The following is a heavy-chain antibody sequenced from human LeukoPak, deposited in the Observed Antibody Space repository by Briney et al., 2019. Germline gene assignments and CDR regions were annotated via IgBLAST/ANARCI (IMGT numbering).Heavy chain of an antibody. D-gene: IGHD6-19*01. V-gene: IGHV4-39*07. CDR3: ARGKWLVLTY. CDR2: IYHSGST. Sequence: PSETLSLTCTVSGGSISSSSYYWGWIRQPPGKGLEWIGSIYHSGSTYYNPSLKSRVTISVDTSKNQFSLKLSSVTAADTAVYYCARGKWLVLTYWGQGTLVTVSS. CDR1: GGSISSSSYY. J-gene: IGHJ4*02.